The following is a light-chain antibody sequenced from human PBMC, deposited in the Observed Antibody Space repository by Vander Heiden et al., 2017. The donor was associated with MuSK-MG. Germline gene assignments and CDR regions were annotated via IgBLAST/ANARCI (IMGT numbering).Light chain of an antibody. CDR1: QSISSY. V-gene: IGKV1-39*01. Sequence: DIQMTQSPSSLSASVGDRVTITCRASQSISSYLNWYQQKPGKAPKLLIYAASSLQSGVPSRFSGSGYGTDFTLTISSRQPEDFATYYCQQSYSNPRPTFGGGTKVXIK. CDR2: AAS. CDR3: QQSYSNPRPT. J-gene: IGKJ4*01.